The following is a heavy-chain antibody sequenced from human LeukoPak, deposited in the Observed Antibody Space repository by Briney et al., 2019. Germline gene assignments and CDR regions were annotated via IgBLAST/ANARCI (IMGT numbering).Heavy chain of an antibody. CDR1: GYTFIGYS. CDR2: IDPDRNVT. CDR3: ARDKSIGWERYPPDY. J-gene: IGHJ4*02. Sequence: ASLKVSCKASGYTFIGYSIYWVRQAPGQGLEYMGRIDPDRNVTDYSQKFQDRVTVTSDTSINTVYMELNRLRSDDTAVYYCARDKSIGWERYPPDYWGQGTLVTVSS. D-gene: IGHD1-26*01. V-gene: IGHV1-2*02.